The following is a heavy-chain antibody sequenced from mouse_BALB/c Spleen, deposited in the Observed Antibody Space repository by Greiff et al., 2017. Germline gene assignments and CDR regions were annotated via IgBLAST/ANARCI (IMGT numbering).Heavy chain of an antibody. V-gene: IGHV3-6*02. Sequence: EVQLQESGPGLVKPSQSLFLTCSVTGYSITSGYYWNWIRQFPGNKLEWMGYISYDGSNNYNPSLKNRISITRDTSKNQFFLKLNSVTTEDTATYYCARESYYGSSDFDVWGAGTTVTVSS. J-gene: IGHJ1*01. CDR3: ARESYYGSSDFDV. D-gene: IGHD1-1*01. CDR1: GYSITSGYY. CDR2: ISYDGSN.